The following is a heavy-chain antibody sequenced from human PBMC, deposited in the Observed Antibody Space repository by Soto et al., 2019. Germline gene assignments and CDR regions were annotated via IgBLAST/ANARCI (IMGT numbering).Heavy chain of an antibody. V-gene: IGHV1-69*04. CDR2: IIPILGIA. J-gene: IGHJ5*02. D-gene: IGHD6-13*01. CDR1: GGTFSSYT. Sequence: ASVKVSCKASGGTFSSYTISWVRQAPGQGLEWMGRIIPILGIANYAQKFQGRVTITADKSTSTAYMELSSLRSEDTAVYYCARDPLGIAANWFDPWGQGTLVTVSS. CDR3: ARDPLGIAANWFDP.